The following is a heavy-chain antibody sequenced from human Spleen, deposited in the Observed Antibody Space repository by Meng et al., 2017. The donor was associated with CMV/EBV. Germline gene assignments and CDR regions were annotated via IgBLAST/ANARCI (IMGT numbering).Heavy chain of an antibody. CDR1: GLTFSNYE. V-gene: IGHV3-21*01. J-gene: IGHJ4*02. CDR3: ARSGTTVTFFDH. CDR2: ISTAVDDM. D-gene: IGHD4-17*01. Sequence: GESLKISCTVSGLTFSNYEMNWVRQPPGKGLEWVASISTAVDDMYSADSVKGRFTISRDNGRNLLFLQMNSLRAEDTGVYYCARSGTTVTFFDHWGPGIPVTVSS.